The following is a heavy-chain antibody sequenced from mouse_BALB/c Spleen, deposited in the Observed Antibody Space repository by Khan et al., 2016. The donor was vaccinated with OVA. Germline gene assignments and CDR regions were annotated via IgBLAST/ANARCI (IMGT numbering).Heavy chain of an antibody. Sequence: VQLKESGPGLVKPSQSLSLTCTVTGYSITSGYGWNWIRQFPGNKLEWMGYISYSGSTNYNPSLKSRISITRDPSKNQFSLQLNLVTTEDTATYYCARTARIKYWGQGTTLTVSS. CDR2: ISYSGST. V-gene: IGHV3-2*02. CDR1: GYSITSGYG. J-gene: IGHJ2*01. CDR3: ARTARIKY. D-gene: IGHD1-2*01.